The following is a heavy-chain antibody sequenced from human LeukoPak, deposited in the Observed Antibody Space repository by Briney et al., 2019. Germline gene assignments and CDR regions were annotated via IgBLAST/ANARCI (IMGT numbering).Heavy chain of an antibody. CDR3: AREREPSITMIPHRGSYYYYYGMDV. D-gene: IGHD3-22*01. J-gene: IGHJ6*02. V-gene: IGHV4-59*06. Sequence: SETLSLTCTVSGGSISSYYWSWIRQPPGKGLEWIGYIYYSGSTYYNPSLKSRVTISVDTSKNQFSLKLSSVTAADTAVYYCAREREPSITMIPHRGSYYYYYGMDVWGQGTTVTVSS. CDR1: GGSISSYY. CDR2: IYYSGST.